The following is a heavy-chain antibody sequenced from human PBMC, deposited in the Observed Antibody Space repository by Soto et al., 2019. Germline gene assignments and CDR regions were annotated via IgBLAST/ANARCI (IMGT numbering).Heavy chain of an antibody. V-gene: IGHV4-59*08. J-gene: IGHJ6*03. Sequence: QVELQESGPGLVKPSETLSLTCKVSGGSFSSHYWSWIRQPPGEGMEWIGYVFSTGSTNYTPSPRSRVHISGPPSKNQFSLKLRSVTAPDTAVYYCARQDGYYYYMAVWGKGTTVTVSS. CDR1: GGSFSSHY. CDR2: VFSTGST. CDR3: ARQDGYYYYMAV.